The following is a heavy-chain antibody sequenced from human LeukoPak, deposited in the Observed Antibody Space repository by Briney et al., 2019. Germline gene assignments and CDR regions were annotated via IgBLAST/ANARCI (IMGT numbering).Heavy chain of an antibody. CDR3: ATYRQVLLPFES. V-gene: IGHV3-23*01. CDR2: IFPSGGEI. Sequence: PGGSLRLSCAASGFTFSSYGMSWVRRAPGKGLEWVSSIFPSGGEIHYADSVRGRFTISRDNSKSTLSLQMNSLRAEDTAIYYCATYRQVLLPFESWGQGTLVTVSS. CDR1: GFTFSSYG. J-gene: IGHJ4*02. D-gene: IGHD2-8*02.